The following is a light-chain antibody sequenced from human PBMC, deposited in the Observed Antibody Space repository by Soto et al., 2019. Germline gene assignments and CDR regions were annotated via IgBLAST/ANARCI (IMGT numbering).Light chain of an antibody. Sequence: QSALTQPASVSGSPGQSITISCTGTSSDVGSYDVVSWYQQYPGKAPRLIIYEGSERPSGVSNRFSGSKSGNSASVTISGLKAEDEAEYYCCSYAGSRVVFGGGTKLTVL. J-gene: IGLJ2*01. V-gene: IGLV2-23*01. CDR2: EGS. CDR1: SSDVGSYDV. CDR3: CSYAGSRVV.